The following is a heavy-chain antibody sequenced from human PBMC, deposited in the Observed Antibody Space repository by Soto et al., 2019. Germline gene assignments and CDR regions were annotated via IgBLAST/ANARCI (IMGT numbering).Heavy chain of an antibody. D-gene: IGHD6-13*01. CDR1: GFTLTYYG. V-gene: IGHV3-30*18. Sequence: QVQLGESGGGVVQPGRSLRLSCAASGFTLTYYGMHWVRQAPGKGLEWVAVISYDGSNTYYADSVTGRFTITRDNSKNTLYLQMDSLRPEDTAVYYCAKDMEQRLVWGWFDPWGQGTLVTVSS. J-gene: IGHJ5*02. CDR3: AKDMEQRLVWGWFDP. CDR2: ISYDGSNT.